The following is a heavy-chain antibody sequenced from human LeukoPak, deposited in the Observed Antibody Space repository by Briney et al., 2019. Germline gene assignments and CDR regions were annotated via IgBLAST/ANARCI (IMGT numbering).Heavy chain of an antibody. CDR2: NYYSGST. CDR1: GDSIRSSY. CDR3: ARHGPTSYYFDY. Sequence: SETLSLTCTVSGDSIRSSYWSWLRQPPGKGLAWIGYNYYSGSTNYNPSLDSRVTISVDTSKIQLSLKLTSVTAADTAVYYCARHGPTSYYFDYWGQGTLVTVYS. J-gene: IGHJ4*02. D-gene: IGHD6-6*01. V-gene: IGHV4-59*08.